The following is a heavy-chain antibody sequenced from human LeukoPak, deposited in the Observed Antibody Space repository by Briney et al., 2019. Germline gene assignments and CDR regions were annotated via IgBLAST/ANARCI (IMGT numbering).Heavy chain of an antibody. V-gene: IGHV4-61*02. CDR2: IYTSGST. CDR3: ARGGHQGYCSGGSCYSDAFDI. J-gene: IGHJ3*02. Sequence: PSETLSLTCTVSGGSISSGSYYWSWIRQPAGKGLEWIGRIYTSGSTNYNPSLKSRVTISVDKSKNQFSLKLSSVTAADTAVYYCARGGHQGYCSGGSCYSDAFDIWGQGTMVTVSS. D-gene: IGHD2-15*01. CDR1: GGSISSGSYY.